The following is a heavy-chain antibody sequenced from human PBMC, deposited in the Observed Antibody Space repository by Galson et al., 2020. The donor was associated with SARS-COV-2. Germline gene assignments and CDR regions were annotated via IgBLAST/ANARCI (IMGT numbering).Heavy chain of an antibody. CDR3: ARGMYSRSSPYYYFLDF. J-gene: IGHJ6*03. CDR1: AGTFSSYA. V-gene: IGHV1-69*13. CDR2: IIPIFGTA. D-gene: IGHD6-6*01. Sequence: PVQVSCQASAGTFSSYAISWVRQAPGQGLEWMGGIIPIFGTANYAQKFQGRVTITADESTSTAYMELSSLRSEDTAVYYCARGMYSRSSPYYYFLDFWGRGTTVTVSS.